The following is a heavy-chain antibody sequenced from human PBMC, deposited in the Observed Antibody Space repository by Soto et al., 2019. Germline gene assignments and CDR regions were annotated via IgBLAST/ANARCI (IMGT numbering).Heavy chain of an antibody. CDR3: ARVRPLAVAGTGGDFDY. D-gene: IGHD6-19*01. J-gene: IGHJ4*02. Sequence: SETLSLTCAVSGYSISSGYYWGWIRQPPGKGLEWIGSIYHSGSTYYNPSLKSRVTISVDTSKNQFSLKLSSVTAADTAVYYCARVRPLAVAGTGGDFDYWGQGTLVTVSS. V-gene: IGHV4-38-2*01. CDR1: GYSISSGYY. CDR2: IYHSGST.